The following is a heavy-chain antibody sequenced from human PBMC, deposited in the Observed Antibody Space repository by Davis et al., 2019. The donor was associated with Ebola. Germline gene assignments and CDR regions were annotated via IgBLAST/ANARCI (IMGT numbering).Heavy chain of an antibody. CDR1: GFTFSTYW. Sequence: GESLKISCAASGFTFSTYWMSWVRQAPGKGLDWVANIKEDGSEKYYVDSVKGRFTISRDNAKNSLYLQMDSLRADDTAIYYCVRELSRSWYGQWFDPWGQGTLVTVSS. J-gene: IGHJ5*02. V-gene: IGHV3-7*01. CDR3: VRELSRSWYGQWFDP. D-gene: IGHD6-13*01. CDR2: IKEDGSEK.